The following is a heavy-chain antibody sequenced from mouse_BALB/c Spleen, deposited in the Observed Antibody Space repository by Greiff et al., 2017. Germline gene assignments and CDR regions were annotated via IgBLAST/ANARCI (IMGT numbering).Heavy chain of an antibody. D-gene: IGHD3-1*01. J-gene: IGHJ4*01. CDR3: ARRAQFFYYYAMDY. CDR1: GYTFTSYW. CDR2: INPSTGYT. V-gene: IGHV1-7*01. Sequence: VKLQESGAELAKPGASVKMSCKASGYTFTSYWMHWVKQRPGQGLEWIGYINPSTGYTEYNQKFKDKATLTADKSSSTAYMQLSSLTSEDSAVYYCARRAQFFYYYAMDYWGQGTSVTVSS.